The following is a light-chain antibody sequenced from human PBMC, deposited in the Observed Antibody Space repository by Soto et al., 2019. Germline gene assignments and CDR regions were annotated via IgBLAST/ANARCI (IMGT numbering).Light chain of an antibody. Sequence: QTVVTQEPSFSVSPGRTVTLTCGLSSGSVSTSYYPSWYQQTPGQTPRTLIYNTNTRSSGVPDRFSGSILGNKAALTITGAQADDESDYYCVLYVGSGMVFGGGTKLTVL. J-gene: IGLJ2*01. CDR1: SGSVSTSYY. CDR3: VLYVGSGMV. CDR2: NTN. V-gene: IGLV8-61*01.